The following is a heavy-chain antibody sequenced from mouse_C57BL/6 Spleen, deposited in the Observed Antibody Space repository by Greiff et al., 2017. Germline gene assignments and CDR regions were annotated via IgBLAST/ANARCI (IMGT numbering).Heavy chain of an antibody. Sequence: QVQLQQPGAELVMPGASVKLSCKASGYTFTSYWMHWVKQRPGQGLEWIGEIDPSDSYTNYNQKFKGKSTLTVDKSSSPAYMQLSSLTSEDSAVYYCARGGYYYGAMDYWGQGTSVTVSS. CDR1: GYTFTSYW. J-gene: IGHJ4*01. CDR2: IDPSDSYT. D-gene: IGHD1-1*01. V-gene: IGHV1-69*01. CDR3: ARGGYYYGAMDY.